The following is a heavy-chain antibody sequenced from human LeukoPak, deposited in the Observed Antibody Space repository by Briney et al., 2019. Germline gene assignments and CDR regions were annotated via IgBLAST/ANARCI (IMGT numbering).Heavy chain of an antibody. CDR2: IIPIFGAA. V-gene: IGHV1-69*05. CDR1: GGTFSSYA. D-gene: IGHD3-3*01. CDR3: ASPRTGYYLDAFDI. J-gene: IGHJ3*02. Sequence: SVKVSCKASGGTFSSYAISWVRQAPGQGLEWMGRIIPIFGAANYAQKFQGRVTITTDESTSTAYMELSSLRSEDTAVYYCASPRTGYYLDAFDIWGQGTMVTVSS.